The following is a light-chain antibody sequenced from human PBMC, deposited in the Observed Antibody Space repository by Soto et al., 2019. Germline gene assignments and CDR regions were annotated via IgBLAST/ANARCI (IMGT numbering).Light chain of an antibody. CDR1: QSISNY. CDR2: AAS. Sequence: DIQMTQSPSSLSASVGDRVTITCRASQSISNYLDWYQLKPGKAPKLLIYAASSLQSGVPSRFSGSGSGTDFTLTISSLQAEDFATYYCHQNYNVPPWTFGQGTKVEI. V-gene: IGKV1-39*01. J-gene: IGKJ1*01. CDR3: HQNYNVPPWT.